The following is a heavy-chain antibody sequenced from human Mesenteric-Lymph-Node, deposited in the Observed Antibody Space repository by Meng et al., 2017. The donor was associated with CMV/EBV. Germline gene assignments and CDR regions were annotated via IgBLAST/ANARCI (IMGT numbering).Heavy chain of an antibody. Sequence: SETLSLTCTVSGGFISSYYWSWIRQPAGKGLEWIGRIYTTGITNYNPSLKSRVTMSVDTSKNQFSLRLTSVTAADTAVYYCARGVSLRFPSYYGMDVWGQGTTVTVSS. V-gene: IGHV4-4*07. J-gene: IGHJ6*02. CDR1: GGFISSYY. D-gene: IGHD3-3*01. CDR2: IYTTGIT. CDR3: ARGVSLRFPSYYGMDV.